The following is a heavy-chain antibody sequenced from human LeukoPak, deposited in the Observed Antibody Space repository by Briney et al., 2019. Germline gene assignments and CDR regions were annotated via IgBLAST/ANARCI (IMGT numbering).Heavy chain of an antibody. J-gene: IGHJ4*02. V-gene: IGHV3-74*01. CDR2: IKSDGSST. Sequence: GGSLRLSCAASGFTFSSYWMHWVRQAPGKGLVWVSHIKSDGSSTTYADSVKGRFTISRDNAKNTLYLQMNSLRAEDTAVYYCARGARSGWYEPQSYWGQGTLVTVSS. CDR1: GFTFSSYW. D-gene: IGHD6-19*01. CDR3: ARGARSGWYEPQSY.